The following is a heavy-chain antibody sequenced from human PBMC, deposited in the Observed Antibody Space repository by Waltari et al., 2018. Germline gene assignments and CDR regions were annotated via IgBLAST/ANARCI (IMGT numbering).Heavy chain of an antibody. V-gene: IGHV1-8*01. CDR1: GYTFTSYD. CDR2: RNPNSGNT. D-gene: IGHD3-3*01. J-gene: IGHJ4*02. CDR3: ARGSGVYDFWSGYPFFDF. Sequence: QVQLVQSGAEVKKPGASVKVSCKASGYTFTSYDINWVRQATGQGLEWMGWRNPNSGNTGYEQKFQGRVTMTRNTSISTAYMELSSLRSEETAVYYCARGSGVYDFWSGYPFFDFWGQGTLVTVSS.